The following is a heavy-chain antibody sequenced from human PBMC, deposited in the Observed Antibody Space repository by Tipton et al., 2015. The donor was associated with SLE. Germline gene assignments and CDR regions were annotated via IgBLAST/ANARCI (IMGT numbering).Heavy chain of an antibody. D-gene: IGHD3-3*01. CDR1: GFTFSSYS. J-gene: IGHJ4*02. CDR3: ARDNNFWSGNFDY. V-gene: IGHV3-21*01. CDR2: ISSSSSYI. Sequence: SPRLSCAASGFTFSSYSMNWVRQAPGKGLEWVSSISSSSSYIYYADSVKGRFTISRDNAKNSLYLQMNSLRAEDTAVYYCARDNNFWSGNFDYWGQGTLVTVSS.